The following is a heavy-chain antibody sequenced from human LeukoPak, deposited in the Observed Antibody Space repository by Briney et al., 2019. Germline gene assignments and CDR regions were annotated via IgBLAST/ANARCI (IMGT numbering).Heavy chain of an antibody. D-gene: IGHD5-18*01. CDR1: GFTFSSYA. V-gene: IGHV3-30*04. CDR3: ARARSSYGYGDAFDI. J-gene: IGHJ3*02. CDR2: ISYDGSSK. Sequence: GGSLRLSCAASGFTFSSYAMHWVRQAPGKGLEWVAVISYDGSSKYYADSVKGRFTISRDNSKNALYLQMNSLRAEDTAVYYCARARSSYGYGDAFDIWGQGTMVTVSS.